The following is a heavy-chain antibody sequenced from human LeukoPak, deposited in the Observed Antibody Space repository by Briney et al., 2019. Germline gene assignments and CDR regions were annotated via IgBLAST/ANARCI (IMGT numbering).Heavy chain of an antibody. Sequence: GASVKVSCKASGYTFTSYGISWVRQAPGQGLEWMGWISAYNGNTNYAQKLQGRVTMTTDTSTSTAYMELSSLRSEDTAVYYCARITTKVDYGGNSVGWFDPWGQGTLVTVSS. J-gene: IGHJ5*02. CDR2: ISAYNGNT. D-gene: IGHD4-23*01. V-gene: IGHV1-18*01. CDR1: GYTFTSYG. CDR3: ARITTKVDYGGNSVGWFDP.